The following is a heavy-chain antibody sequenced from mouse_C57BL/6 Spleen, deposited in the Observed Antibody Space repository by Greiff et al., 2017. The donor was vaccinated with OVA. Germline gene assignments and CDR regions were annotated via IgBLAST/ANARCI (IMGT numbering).Heavy chain of an antibody. V-gene: IGHV1-22*01. CDR3: AEDDGYSNWYFDV. J-gene: IGHJ1*03. CDR2: INPNNGGT. Sequence: VQLQQSGPELVKPGASVKMSCKASGYTFTDYNMHWVKQSHGKSLEWIGYINPNNGGTSYNQKFKGKATLTVNKSSSTAYMELRSLTSEDSAVYYCAEDDGYSNWYFDVWGTGTTVTVSS. D-gene: IGHD2-3*01. CDR1: GYTFTDYN.